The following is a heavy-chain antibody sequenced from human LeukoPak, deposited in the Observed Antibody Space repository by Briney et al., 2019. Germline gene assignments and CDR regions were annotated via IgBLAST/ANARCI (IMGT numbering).Heavy chain of an antibody. CDR3: ARDRRAPYYGFRSGYIDHYYMDV. CDR1: EFTFNNYW. CDR2: IKQDGSEK. V-gene: IGHV3-7*01. Sequence: PGGSLRLSCAASEFTFNNYWMSWVRQAPGKGLEWVANIKQDGSEKYYVDSVKGRFTISRDNAKNSLYLQMNSLRAEDTAVYYCARDRRAPYYGFRSGYIDHYYMDVWGKGTTVTASS. J-gene: IGHJ6*03. D-gene: IGHD3-3*01.